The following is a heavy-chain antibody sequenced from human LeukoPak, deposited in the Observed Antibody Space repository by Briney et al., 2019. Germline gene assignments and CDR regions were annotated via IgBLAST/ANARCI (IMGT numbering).Heavy chain of an antibody. J-gene: IGHJ4*02. D-gene: IGHD2-15*01. CDR1: GGSISSGGYS. CDR2: IYYSGST. V-gene: IGHV4-61*08. CDR3: ARTGYCSGGSCYREYYFDY. Sequence: SETLSLTCAVSGGSISSGGYSWSWIRQPPGKGLEWIGYIYYSGSTNYNPSLKSRVTISVDTSKNQFSLKLSSVTAADTAVYYCARTGYCSGGSCYREYYFDYWGQGTLVTVSS.